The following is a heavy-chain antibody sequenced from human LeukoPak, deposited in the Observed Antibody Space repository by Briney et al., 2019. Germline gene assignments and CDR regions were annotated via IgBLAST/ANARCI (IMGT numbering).Heavy chain of an antibody. Sequence: GGSLRLSCAASGFTVSSNYMSWVRQAPGKGLEWVSGISWDSGSVDSADSVKGRFTISRDNARNSLYLQMNSLRAEDTALYYCAKGNSYDSSGLPFDYWGQGTLVTVSS. D-gene: IGHD3-22*01. V-gene: IGHV3-9*01. CDR1: GFTVSSNY. CDR3: AKGNSYDSSGLPFDY. J-gene: IGHJ4*02. CDR2: ISWDSGSV.